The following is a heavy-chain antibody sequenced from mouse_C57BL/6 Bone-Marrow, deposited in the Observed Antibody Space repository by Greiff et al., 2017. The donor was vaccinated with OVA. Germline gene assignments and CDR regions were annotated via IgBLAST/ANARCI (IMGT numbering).Heavy chain of an antibody. CDR2: ISDGGSYT. V-gene: IGHV5-4*01. CDR3: ARVYYGSSHY. D-gene: IGHD1-1*01. J-gene: IGHJ3*01. Sequence: VQLVESGGGLVKPGGSLKLSCAASGFTFSSYAMSWVRQTPEKRLEWVATISDGGSYTYYPDNVKGRFTISRDNAKNNLYLQMSHLKSEDTAMYYCARVYYGSSHYWGQGTLVTVSA. CDR1: GFTFSSYA.